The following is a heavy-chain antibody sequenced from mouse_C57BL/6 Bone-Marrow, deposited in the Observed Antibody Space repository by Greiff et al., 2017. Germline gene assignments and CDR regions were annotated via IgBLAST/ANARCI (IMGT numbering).Heavy chain of an antibody. CDR2: ISDGGSYT. CDR1: GFTFSSYA. V-gene: IGHV5-4*03. Sequence: EVKFVESGGGLVKPGGSLKLSCAASGFTFSSYAMSWVRQTPEKRLEWVATISDGGSYTYYPDNVKGRFTISRDNAKNNLYLQMSHLKSEDTAMYYCARGDAMDYWGQGTSVTVSS. J-gene: IGHJ4*01. CDR3: ARGDAMDY.